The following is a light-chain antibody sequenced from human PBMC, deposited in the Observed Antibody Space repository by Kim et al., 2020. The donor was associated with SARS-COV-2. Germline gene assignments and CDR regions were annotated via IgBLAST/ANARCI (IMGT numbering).Light chain of an antibody. CDR2: QNT. V-gene: IGLV3-1*01. J-gene: IGLJ3*02. Sequence: SYELTQPPSVSVSPGQAASISCSGDMLGNKYACWYQQKPGQSPVLVIYQNTKRPSGIPERFSGSNSGNTATLTISGTQAMDEADYYCQAWDSSTSDWVFG. CDR3: QAWDSSTSDWV. CDR1: MLGNKY.